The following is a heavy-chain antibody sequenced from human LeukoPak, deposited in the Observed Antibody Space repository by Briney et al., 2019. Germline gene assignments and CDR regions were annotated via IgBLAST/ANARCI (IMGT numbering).Heavy chain of an antibody. Sequence: ASXKVSCKASGGTFSSYAISWVRQAPGQGLEWMGWISAYNGNTNYAQKLQGRVTMTTDTSTSTAYMELRSLRSDDTAVYYCARGTYCGGDCYSEAFDIWGQGTMVTVSS. CDR1: GGTFSSYA. CDR2: ISAYNGNT. V-gene: IGHV1-18*01. J-gene: IGHJ3*02. CDR3: ARGTYCGGDCYSEAFDI. D-gene: IGHD2-21*02.